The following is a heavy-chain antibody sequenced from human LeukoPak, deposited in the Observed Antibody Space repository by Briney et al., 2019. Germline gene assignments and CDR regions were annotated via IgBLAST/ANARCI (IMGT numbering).Heavy chain of an antibody. CDR2: IRSKPYGGTT. CDR1: GFTFSSYS. CDR3: TPSRGDGYNSFDI. D-gene: IGHD5-24*01. Sequence: GGSLRLSCAASGFTFSSYSMNWVRQAPGKGLEWVGFIRSKPYGGTTEYAASVKGRFTISRDDSETIAYLQMNSLKTDDTAVYYCTPSRGDGYNSFDIWGQGTMVTVSS. V-gene: IGHV3-49*04. J-gene: IGHJ3*02.